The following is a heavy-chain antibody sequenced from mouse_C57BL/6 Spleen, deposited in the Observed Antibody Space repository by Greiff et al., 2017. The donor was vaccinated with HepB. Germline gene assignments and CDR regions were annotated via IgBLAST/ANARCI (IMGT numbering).Heavy chain of an antibody. CDR1: GYTFTDYE. CDR2: IDPETGGT. V-gene: IGHV1-15*01. J-gene: IGHJ4*01. Sequence: VKLMESGAELVRPGASVTLSCKASGYTFTDYEMHWVKQTPVHGLEWIGAIDPETGGTAYNQKFKGKAILTADKSSSTAYMELRSLTSEDSAVYYCTRGDGSSLYYYAMDYWGQGTSVTVSS. CDR3: TRGDGSSLYYYAMDY. D-gene: IGHD1-1*01.